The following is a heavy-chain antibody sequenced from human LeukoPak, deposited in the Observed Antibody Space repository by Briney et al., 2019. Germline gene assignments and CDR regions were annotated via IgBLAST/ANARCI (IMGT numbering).Heavy chain of an antibody. V-gene: IGHV3-15*01. CDR1: GFTFSNAW. CDR3: TTDRDGVKYYYGSGSYI. Sequence: GGSLRLSCAASGFTFSNAWMSWVRQAPGKGLEWVGRIKSKTDGGTTEYAAPVKGRFTISRDDSKNTLYLQMNSLKTEDTAVYYCTTDRDGVKYYYGSGSYIWGQGTLVTVSS. J-gene: IGHJ4*02. CDR2: IKSKTDGGTT. D-gene: IGHD3-10*01.